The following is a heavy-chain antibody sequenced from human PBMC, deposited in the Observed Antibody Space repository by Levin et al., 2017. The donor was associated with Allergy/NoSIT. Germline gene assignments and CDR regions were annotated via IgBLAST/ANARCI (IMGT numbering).Heavy chain of an antibody. CDR3: ARDPLTIGNDAFDI. CDR1: GFNFGNYA. J-gene: IGHJ3*02. CDR2: ISYDGSNE. V-gene: IGHV3-30-3*01. Sequence: PGGSLRLSCAASGFNFGNYAMHWVRQAPGKGLEWVTVISYDGSNEYYADSVKGRFTISRDNSKYTVFLQMNSLKPEDTALYYCARDPLTIGNDAFDIWGQGTMVTVSS. D-gene: IGHD3-10*01.